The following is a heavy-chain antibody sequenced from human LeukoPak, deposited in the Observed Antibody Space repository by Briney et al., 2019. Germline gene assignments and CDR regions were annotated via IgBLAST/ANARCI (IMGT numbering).Heavy chain of an antibody. CDR2: ISSSSSTI. J-gene: IGHJ5*02. CDR3: ARDPKYYYGSP. Sequence: GGSLRLSCAASGFTFSSYSMNWVRQAPGKGLEWVSYISSSSSTIYYADSVKGRFTISRDNAKNSLYLQMNSLRAEDTAVYYCARDPKYYYGSPWGQGTLVTVSS. D-gene: IGHD3-22*01. CDR1: GFTFSSYS. V-gene: IGHV3-48*01.